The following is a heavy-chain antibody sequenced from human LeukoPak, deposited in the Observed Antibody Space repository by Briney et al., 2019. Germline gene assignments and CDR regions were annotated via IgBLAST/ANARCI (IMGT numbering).Heavy chain of an antibody. D-gene: IGHD2-8*01. CDR3: ARVPFVVMGDTGNWFDP. CDR1: GGTFSRND. CDR2: INTNTGSP. J-gene: IGHJ5*02. Sequence: ASVKVSCKASGGTFSRNDISWVRQAPGQGLEWMGWINTNTGSPTYAQGFTGRFVFSLDASVSTAYLQIRRLKAEDTAVYYCARVPFVVMGDTGNWFDPWGQGTLVTVSS. V-gene: IGHV7-4-1*01.